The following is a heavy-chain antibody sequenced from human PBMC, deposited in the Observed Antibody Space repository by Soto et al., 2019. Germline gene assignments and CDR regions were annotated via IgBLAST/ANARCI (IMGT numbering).Heavy chain of an antibody. Sequence: GGSLRLSCAASGFTFSSYAMSWVRQAPGKGLEWVSAISGSGGSTYYADSVKGRFTISRDNSKNTLYLQMNSLRAEDTAVYYCAKDSGVAAAGISVWGMDVWGQGTTVTV. J-gene: IGHJ6*02. CDR2: ISGSGGST. V-gene: IGHV3-23*01. CDR3: AKDSGVAAAGISVWGMDV. D-gene: IGHD6-13*01. CDR1: GFTFSSYA.